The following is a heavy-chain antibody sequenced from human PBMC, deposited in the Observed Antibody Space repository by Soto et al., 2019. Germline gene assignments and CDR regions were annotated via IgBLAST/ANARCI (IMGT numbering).Heavy chain of an antibody. D-gene: IGHD5-18*01. CDR3: ARDHTAKDVFYYYYGMEV. Sequence: GASVKVSCKACGWTFSSYAISWVRQAGGQGREWMGGIIPIFGTANYAQKFQGRVTITADESTSTAYMELSSLRSEDTAVYYCARDHTAKDVFYYYYGMEVWGQGTTVSVSS. J-gene: IGHJ6*02. V-gene: IGHV1-69*13. CDR2: IIPIFGTA. CDR1: GWTFSSYA.